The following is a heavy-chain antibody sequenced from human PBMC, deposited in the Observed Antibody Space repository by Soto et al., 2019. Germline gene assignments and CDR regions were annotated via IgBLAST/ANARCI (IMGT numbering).Heavy chain of an antibody. J-gene: IGHJ4*03. CDR2: IYSSGSP. CDR3: SRGYYYNSSGIGFDP. D-gene: IGHD3-22*01. V-gene: IGHV4-59*01. CDR1: GGSTSGYY. Sequence: SETLSLTCTVSGGSTSGYYWSWIRQPPGKGLEWIGYIYSSGSPHHNPSLRSRVIISEDRSKNQIYLKLNSVTAADTAVYFCSRGYYYNSSGIGFDPWGPGTLGTGSS.